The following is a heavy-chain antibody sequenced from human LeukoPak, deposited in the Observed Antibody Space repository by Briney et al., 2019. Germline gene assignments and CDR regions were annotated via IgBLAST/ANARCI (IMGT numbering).Heavy chain of an antibody. V-gene: IGHV3-7*04. J-gene: IGHJ4*02. D-gene: IGHD2-2*01. CDR1: GFTFSSYG. Sequence: PGRSLRLSCAASGFTFSSYGMHWVRQAPGKGLEWVANVNEDGSEKYYVDSVKGRFTISRDNAKNSLYLQMNSLRAEDTAVYNCARSEAPGTVDYWGQGTLVTVSS. CDR2: VNEDGSEK. CDR3: ARSEAPGTVDY.